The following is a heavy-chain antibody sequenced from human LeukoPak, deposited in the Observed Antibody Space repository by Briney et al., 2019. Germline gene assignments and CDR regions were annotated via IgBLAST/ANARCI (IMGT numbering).Heavy chain of an antibody. J-gene: IGHJ3*02. D-gene: IGHD2-15*01. Sequence: PSETLSLTCTVSGVSISSYYWSWLRQPPGKGLEWIGYIYYSGSTNYNPSLKSRVTISVDTSKNQFSLKLSSVTAADTAVYYCARGARVARGAFDIWGQGTMVTVSS. CDR2: IYYSGST. V-gene: IGHV4-59*01. CDR1: GVSISSYY. CDR3: ARGARVARGAFDI.